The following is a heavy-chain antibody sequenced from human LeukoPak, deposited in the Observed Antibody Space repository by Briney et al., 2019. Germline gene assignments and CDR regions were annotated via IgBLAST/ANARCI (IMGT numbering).Heavy chain of an antibody. CDR3: ARDAYCSGGSCSYYYGMDV. V-gene: IGHV1-2*02. D-gene: IGHD2-15*01. Sequence: ASVKVSCKASGYTFTAYSMHWVRQAPGQGLEWMGWINPNSGGTNYAQKFQGRVTMTRDTSISTAYMELSRLRSDDTAVYYCARDAYCSGGSCSYYYGMDVWGQGTTVTVSS. CDR1: GYTFTAYS. CDR2: INPNSGGT. J-gene: IGHJ6*02.